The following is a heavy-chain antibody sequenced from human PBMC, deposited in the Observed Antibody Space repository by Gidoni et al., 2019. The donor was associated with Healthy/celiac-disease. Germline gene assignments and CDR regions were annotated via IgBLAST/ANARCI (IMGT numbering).Heavy chain of an antibody. CDR2: INHSGST. CDR3: AVYYYDSSGYSDDAFDI. D-gene: IGHD3-22*01. J-gene: IGHJ3*02. Sequence: QVQLQQWGAGLLKPSETLSLTCAVYGGSFSGYYWSWIRQPPGKGLEWIGEINHSGSTNYNPSLKSRVTISVDTSKNQFSLKLSSVTAADTAVYYCAVYYYDSSGYSDDAFDIWGQGTMVTVSS. V-gene: IGHV4-34*01. CDR1: GGSFSGYY.